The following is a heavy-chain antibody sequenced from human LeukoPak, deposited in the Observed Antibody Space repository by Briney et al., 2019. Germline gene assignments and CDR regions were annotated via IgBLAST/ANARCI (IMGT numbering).Heavy chain of an antibody. J-gene: IGHJ5*02. CDR3: ARDEFGGASFEP. V-gene: IGHV3-7*01. D-gene: IGHD3-16*01. CDR2: IKQDGSEK. Sequence: GGSLRFSCAASGFTFSIYWMSWVRQAPGKGLEWVANIKQDGSEKYYVDSVKGRFTISRDNAKNSLYLQMNSLRAEDTAVYYCARDEFGGASFEPWGQGTLVTVSS. CDR1: GFTFSIYW.